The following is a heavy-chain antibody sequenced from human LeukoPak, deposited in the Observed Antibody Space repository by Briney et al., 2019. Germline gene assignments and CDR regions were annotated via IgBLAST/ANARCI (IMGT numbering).Heavy chain of an antibody. V-gene: IGHV4-39*07. CDR3: ARDAPYRLAFDI. CDR2: IYYSGST. J-gene: IGHJ3*02. Sequence: PSETLSLTCTVSGGSISSSSYYWGWIRQPPGKGLEWIGSIYYSGSTYYNPSLKSRVTISVDTSKNQFSLKLSSVTAADTAVYYCARDAPYRLAFDIWGQGTMVTVSS. CDR1: GGSISSSSYY. D-gene: IGHD2-2*02.